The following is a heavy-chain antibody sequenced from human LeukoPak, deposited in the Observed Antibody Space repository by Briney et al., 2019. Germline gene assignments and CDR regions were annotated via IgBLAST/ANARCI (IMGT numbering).Heavy chain of an antibody. CDR1: GFIFEDYA. CDR2: INWNGDST. CDR3: ARYGNPNYYYFYMDV. D-gene: IGHD4-11*01. J-gene: IGHJ6*03. V-gene: IGHV3-20*01. Sequence: PGRPLRLSCAASGFIFEDYAMSWVRQVPGKGLEWVSDINWNGDSTGYADSVKGRFTISRDNAKNSLYLQMNSLRAEDTTLYHCARYGNPNYYYFYMDVWGKGTTVTVSS.